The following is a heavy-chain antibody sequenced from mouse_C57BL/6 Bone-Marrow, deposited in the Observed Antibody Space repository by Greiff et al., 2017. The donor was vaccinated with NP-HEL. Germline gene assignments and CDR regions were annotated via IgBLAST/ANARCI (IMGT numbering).Heavy chain of an antibody. V-gene: IGHV3-6*01. D-gene: IGHD2-4*01. CDR1: GYSITSGYY. CDR3: AREDYDVGYYAMDY. Sequence: ESGPGLVKPSQSLSLTCSVTGYSITSGYYWNWIRQFPGNKLEWMGYISYDGSNNYNPSLKNRISITRDTSKNQFCLKLNSVTTEDTATYYCAREDYDVGYYAMDYWGQGTSVTVSS. J-gene: IGHJ4*01. CDR2: ISYDGSN.